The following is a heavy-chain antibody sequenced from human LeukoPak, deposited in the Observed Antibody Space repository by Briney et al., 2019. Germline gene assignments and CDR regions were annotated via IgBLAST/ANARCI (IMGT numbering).Heavy chain of an antibody. Sequence: PGGTLRLPCAASGFPFRSYWMSWVRQAPGKGLEGVANLKQDGSEKNYLDSVKGRFTIFRDNAKNSLYLQMNSLRAEDTAVYYCARDRTWWDYWGGGILVTVSS. CDR2: LKQDGSEK. CDR3: ARDRTWWDY. V-gene: IGHV3-7*03. J-gene: IGHJ4*02. CDR1: GFPFRSYW. D-gene: IGHD2-15*01.